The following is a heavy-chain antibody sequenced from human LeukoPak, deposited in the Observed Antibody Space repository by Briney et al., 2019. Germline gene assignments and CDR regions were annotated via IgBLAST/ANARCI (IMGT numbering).Heavy chain of an antibody. D-gene: IGHD3-22*01. CDR1: GFTFSSYS. Sequence: GGSLRLSCAASGFTFSSYSMNWVRQAPGKGLEWVSSISSSSSYIHYADSVKGRFTISRDNAKNSLYLQMNSLRAEDTAVYYCARDRVGSGSPPPLLPLDQWGQGTLVTVSS. J-gene: IGHJ4*02. CDR3: ARDRVGSGSPPPLLPLDQ. V-gene: IGHV3-21*01. CDR2: ISSSSSYI.